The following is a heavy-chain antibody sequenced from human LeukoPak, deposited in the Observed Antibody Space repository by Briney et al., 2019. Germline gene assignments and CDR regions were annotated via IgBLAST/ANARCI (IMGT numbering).Heavy chain of an antibody. CDR2: IYHSGST. CDR1: GGSISSGGYY. CDR3: ARRSTPNFYDGSLPEVPSTFDM. D-gene: IGHD3-10*01. V-gene: IGHV4-30-2*01. Sequence: PSQTLSLTCTVSGGSISSGGYYWSWIRQPPGKGLEWIGYIYHSGSTYYNPSLKSRVTISLDTSKNQFSLKLSSVTAADTAVYYCARRSTPNFYDGSLPEVPSTFDMWGQGTMVTVSS. J-gene: IGHJ3*02.